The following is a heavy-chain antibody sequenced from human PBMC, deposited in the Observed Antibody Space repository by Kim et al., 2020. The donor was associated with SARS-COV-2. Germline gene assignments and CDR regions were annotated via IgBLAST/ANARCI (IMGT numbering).Heavy chain of an antibody. J-gene: IGHJ6*02. V-gene: IGHV5-51*01. CDR3: AGHRADSYGMDV. D-gene: IGHD3-10*01. Sequence: SYSPSFQGQVTISADTSISASSLQWSSLKASDTAIYYCAGHRADSYGMDVWGQGTTVTVSS.